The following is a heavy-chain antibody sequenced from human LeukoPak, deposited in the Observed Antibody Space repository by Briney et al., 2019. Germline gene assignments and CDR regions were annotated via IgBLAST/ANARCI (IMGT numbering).Heavy chain of an antibody. Sequence: PSETLSLTCTVSGGSICSGDYYWSWIRQPPGKGLEWIGYIYYSGSTYYNPSLKSRVTISVDTSKNQFSLKLSSVTAADTAVYYCARGTSGDYVNYWGQGTLVTVSS. CDR3: ARGTSGDYVNY. J-gene: IGHJ4*02. CDR2: IYYSGST. CDR1: GGSICSGDYY. D-gene: IGHD4-17*01. V-gene: IGHV4-30-4*01.